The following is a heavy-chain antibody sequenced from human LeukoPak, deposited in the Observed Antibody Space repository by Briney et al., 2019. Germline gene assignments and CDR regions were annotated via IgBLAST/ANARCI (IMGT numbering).Heavy chain of an antibody. Sequence: QAWGSLRFSCAASEFAFSNYWLHWVRQAQGHGLVWDSRINSDGSSTMYADFVKGRFTISRDNAENTLHLQLNSLRAADTAVYYCARAGSTWLAFDVWGQGTMVTVSP. CDR2: INSDGSST. CDR1: EFAFSNYW. V-gene: IGHV3-74*03. CDR3: ARAGSTWLAFDV. J-gene: IGHJ3*01. D-gene: IGHD5-24*01.